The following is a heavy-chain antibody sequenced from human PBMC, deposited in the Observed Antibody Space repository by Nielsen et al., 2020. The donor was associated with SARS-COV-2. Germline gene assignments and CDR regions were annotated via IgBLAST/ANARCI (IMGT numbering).Heavy chain of an antibody. CDR2: IKQDGSEK. Sequence: GESLKISCAASGFTFSSYWMSWVRQAPGKGLEWVANIKQDGSEKYYVDSVKGRFTISRDNAKNSLYLQMNSLRAEDTAVYYCASPDYYDSSGYFDYWGQGTLVTVSS. CDR3: ASPDYYDSSGYFDY. J-gene: IGHJ4*02. V-gene: IGHV3-7*05. CDR1: GFTFSSYW. D-gene: IGHD3-22*01.